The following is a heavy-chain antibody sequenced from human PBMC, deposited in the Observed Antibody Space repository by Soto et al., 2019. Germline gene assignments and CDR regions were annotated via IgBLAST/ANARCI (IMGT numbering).Heavy chain of an antibody. Sequence: QITLKESGPTLVKPTQTLTLTCTLSGFSLSTSGVGVGWIRQPPGKALEWLALIYWDDDKRYSPFLKSRLTITKDTSKNQVVLTLTNMDPVDTATYYCAHKWDGYRGFKYWGQGPLVTVSS. D-gene: IGHD1-26*01. CDR2: IYWDDDK. CDR1: GFSLSTSGVG. CDR3: AHKWDGYRGFKY. J-gene: IGHJ4*02. V-gene: IGHV2-5*02.